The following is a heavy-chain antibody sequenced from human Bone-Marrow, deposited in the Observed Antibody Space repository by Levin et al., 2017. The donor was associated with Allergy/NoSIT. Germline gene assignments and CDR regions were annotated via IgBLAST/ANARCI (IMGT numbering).Heavy chain of an antibody. D-gene: IGHD2-15*01. CDR2: IYYSGST. CDR1: GGSISSYY. J-gene: IGHJ3*02. CDR3: ARGGDIVVVVAAMDAFDI. Sequence: PSETLSLTCTVSGGSISSYYWSWIRQPPGKGLEWIGYIYYSGSTNYNPSLKSRVTISVDTSKNQFSLKLSSVTAADTAVYYCARGGDIVVVVAAMDAFDIWGQGTMVTVSS. V-gene: IGHV4-59*01.